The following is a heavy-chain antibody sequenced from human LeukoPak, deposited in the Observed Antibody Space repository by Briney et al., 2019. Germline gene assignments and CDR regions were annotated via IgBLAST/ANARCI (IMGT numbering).Heavy chain of an antibody. CDR3: VRGLGDY. J-gene: IGHJ4*02. V-gene: IGHV3-74*03. CDR2: IDIDGRII. D-gene: IGHD3-16*01. CDR1: GFTLSTYW. Sequence: GGSLRLSCAAFGFTLSTYWMHWVRQGPGKALVWVARIDIDGRIITHADSVEGRFTISRDNAKNTVYLQMNDLRDEDTATYYCVRGLGDYWGQRTLVTVSS.